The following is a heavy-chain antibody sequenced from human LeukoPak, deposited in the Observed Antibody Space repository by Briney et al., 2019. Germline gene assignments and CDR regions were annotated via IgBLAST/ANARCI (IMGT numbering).Heavy chain of an antibody. CDR3: ASRGSHTYYYDSSGYHFDY. Sequence: GESLKISCKGSGYSFTSYWIGWVRQMPGKGLEWMGIIYPGDSDTRYSPSFQGQVTISADKSISTAYLQWSGLKASDTAMYYCASRGSHTYYYDSSGYHFDYWGQGTLVTVSS. J-gene: IGHJ4*02. CDR2: IYPGDSDT. CDR1: GYSFTSYW. D-gene: IGHD3-22*01. V-gene: IGHV5-51*01.